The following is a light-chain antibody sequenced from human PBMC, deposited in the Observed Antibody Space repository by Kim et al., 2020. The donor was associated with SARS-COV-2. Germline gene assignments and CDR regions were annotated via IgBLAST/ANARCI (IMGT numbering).Light chain of an antibody. CDR2: IYN. V-gene: IGLV1-44*01. Sequence: QPVLTQPPSASGTPGQSVTISCSGRSSNIGSNTVNWYQQLPGTAPKLLIYIYNQRPSGVPDRFSGSKSGTSASLAISGLQSEDEANYYCGAWDDSMSAVILGGGTQLTVL. CDR1: SSNIGSNT. J-gene: IGLJ2*01. CDR3: GAWDDSMSAVI.